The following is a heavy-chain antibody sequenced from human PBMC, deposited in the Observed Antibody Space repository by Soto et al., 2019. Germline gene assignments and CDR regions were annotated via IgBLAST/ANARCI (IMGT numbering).Heavy chain of an antibody. V-gene: IGHV4-39*07. CDR3: ARHSVLGYCSGGSCYSHVDY. J-gene: IGHJ4*02. CDR1: GGSISSSSYY. Sequence: LSLTCTVSGGSISSSSYYWGWIRQPPGKGLEWIGCIYYSGSTYYNPSLKSRVTISVDTSKNQFSLKLSSVTAADTAVYYCARHSVLGYCSGGSCYSHVDYWGQG. CDR2: IYYSGST. D-gene: IGHD2-15*01.